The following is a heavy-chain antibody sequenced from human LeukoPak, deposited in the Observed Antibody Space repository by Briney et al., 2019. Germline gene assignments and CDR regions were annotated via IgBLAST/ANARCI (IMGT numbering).Heavy chain of an antibody. CDR1: GYTFTSYY. CDR2: INPSGGST. J-gene: IGHJ5*02. CDR3: ARADRGSATSSTSLNWFDP. D-gene: IGHD2-2*01. Sequence: ASVKVSCKASGYTFTSYYMHWVRQAPGQGLEWMGIINPSGGSTSYAQKFQGRVTMTRDTSTSTVYMELNSLRSEDTAVYYCARADRGSATSSTSLNWFDPWGQGTLVTVSS. V-gene: IGHV1-46*01.